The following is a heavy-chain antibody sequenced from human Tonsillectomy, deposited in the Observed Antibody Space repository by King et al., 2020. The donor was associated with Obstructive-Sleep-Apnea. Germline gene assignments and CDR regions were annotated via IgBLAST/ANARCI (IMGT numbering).Heavy chain of an antibody. Sequence: VQLVESGAVMRKPGASVKVSCKPSGYTFTGYFLHWVRQAPGQGLEWMGWINPNSGGTHYAQKFQDRVTMTRDTSISPAYMELSRLRYDDTAVYYCARGPDYGLNDYWGRGTLVTVSS. V-gene: IGHV1-2*02. CDR3: ARGPDYGLNDY. D-gene: IGHD3-16*01. CDR2: INPNSGGT. J-gene: IGHJ4*02. CDR1: GYTFTGYF.